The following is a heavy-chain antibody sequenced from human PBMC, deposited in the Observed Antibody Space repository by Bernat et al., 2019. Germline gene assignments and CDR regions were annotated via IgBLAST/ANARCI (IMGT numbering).Heavy chain of an antibody. CDR3: AKEGYSRGVIDF. CDR1: GFTYGNYA. J-gene: IGHJ4*02. CDR2: ISAGGGGT. Sequence: EVQLLESGGGLVQPGGSLRLSCAASGFTYGNYAMSWVRQAPGKGLEWVSSISAGGGGTYCGDSVRGRFTISRDNSKNTLNLQMNSLRAEDTAVYYCAKEGYSRGVIDFWGQGTLVIVSS. D-gene: IGHD6-13*01. V-gene: IGHV3-23*01.